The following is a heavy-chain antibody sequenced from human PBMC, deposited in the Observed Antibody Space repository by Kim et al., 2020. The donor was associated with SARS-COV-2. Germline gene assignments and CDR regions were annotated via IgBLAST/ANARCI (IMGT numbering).Heavy chain of an antibody. D-gene: IGHD3-10*01. CDR2: GT. Sequence: GTNYAQKFQGRVTMTRDTSISTAYMELSRLRSDDTAVYYCARDSEVPGDYWGQGTLVTVSS. J-gene: IGHJ4*02. CDR3: ARDSEVPGDY. V-gene: IGHV1-2*02.